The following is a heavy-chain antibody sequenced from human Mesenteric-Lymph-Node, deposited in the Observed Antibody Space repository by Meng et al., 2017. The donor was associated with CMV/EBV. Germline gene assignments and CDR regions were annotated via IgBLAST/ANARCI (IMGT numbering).Heavy chain of an antibody. CDR2: IIPILGIA. J-gene: IGHJ4*02. CDR3: ARDFGSGWYPY. Sequence: SVKVSCKASGGTFSGYAISWVRQAPGQGLEWMGGIIPILGIANYAQKLQGRVTMTTDTSTSTAYLELRSLRSDDTAVYYCARDFGSGWYPYWGQGTLVTVSS. V-gene: IGHV1-69*10. CDR1: GGTFSGYA. D-gene: IGHD6-19*01.